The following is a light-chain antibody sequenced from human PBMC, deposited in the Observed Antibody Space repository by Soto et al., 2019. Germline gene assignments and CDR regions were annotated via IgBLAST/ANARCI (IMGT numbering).Light chain of an antibody. CDR2: ETS. Sequence: DIQLTQSPSTLSASVGDRVTITCRASQTISSWLAWYQQKPGQAPNLLIYETSNLGNGVPSRFSGSGSGTEFTLTISSLQPDDFSSYYCQDYNDYCWTFGQGTKVEIK. J-gene: IGKJ1*01. CDR3: QDYNDYCWT. V-gene: IGKV1-5*03. CDR1: QTISSW.